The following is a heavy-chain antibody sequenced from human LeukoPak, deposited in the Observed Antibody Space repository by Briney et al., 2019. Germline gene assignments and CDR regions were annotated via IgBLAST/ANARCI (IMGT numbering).Heavy chain of an antibody. Sequence: SETLSLTCTVSGGSISSYYWSWIRQPPGKGLEWIGYIYYSGSTNYNPSLKSRVTISVDTSKNQFSLKLSSVTAADTAVYYCARDYYDILTGYQYNWFDPWGQGTLVTVSS. J-gene: IGHJ5*02. CDR2: IYYSGST. D-gene: IGHD3-9*01. CDR3: ARDYYDILTGYQYNWFDP. CDR1: GGSISSYY. V-gene: IGHV4-59*01.